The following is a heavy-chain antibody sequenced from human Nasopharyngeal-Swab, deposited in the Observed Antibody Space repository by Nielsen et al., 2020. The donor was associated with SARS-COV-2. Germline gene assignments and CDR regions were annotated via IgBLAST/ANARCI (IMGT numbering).Heavy chain of an antibody. D-gene: IGHD3-22*01. CDR3: AKGLHYDSSGEYYYYYMDV. CDR1: EFTFSSYA. Sequence: GESLKISCSASEFTFSSYAMHWVRQAPGKGLEWVAVISYDGSNKYYADSVKGRFTISRDNSKNTLYLQMNSLRAEDTAVYYCAKGLHYDSSGEYYYYYMDVWGKGTTVTVSS. V-gene: IGHV3-30*04. CDR2: ISYDGSNK. J-gene: IGHJ6*03.